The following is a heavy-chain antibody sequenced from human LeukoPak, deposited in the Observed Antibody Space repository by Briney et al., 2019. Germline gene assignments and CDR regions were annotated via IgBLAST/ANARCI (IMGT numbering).Heavy chain of an antibody. Sequence: GGSLRLSCTASGFTFGDYAMSWVRQAPGKGLEWVGFIRSKAYGGTTEYAASVKGRFTISRDDSKSIAYLQMNSLKTEDTAVYYCTSSSYSNPRDYWGQGTLVTVSS. D-gene: IGHD4-11*01. CDR1: GFTFGDYA. J-gene: IGHJ4*02. CDR3: TSSSYSNPRDY. CDR2: IRSKAYGGTT. V-gene: IGHV3-49*04.